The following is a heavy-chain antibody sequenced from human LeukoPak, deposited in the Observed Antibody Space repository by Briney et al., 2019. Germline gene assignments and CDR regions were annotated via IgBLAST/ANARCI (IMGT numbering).Heavy chain of an antibody. D-gene: IGHD4-17*01. Sequence: PSETLSLTCTVSGYSISSGYYWGWIRQPPGKGLEWIGNIYHSGSTYYNPSLKSRVTISVDTSKNQFSLNLISVTAADTAVYYCARHVGRAGDEPYFDYWGQGALVTVSS. CDR1: GYSISSGYY. J-gene: IGHJ4*02. CDR2: IYHSGST. V-gene: IGHV4-38-2*02. CDR3: ARHVGRAGDEPYFDY.